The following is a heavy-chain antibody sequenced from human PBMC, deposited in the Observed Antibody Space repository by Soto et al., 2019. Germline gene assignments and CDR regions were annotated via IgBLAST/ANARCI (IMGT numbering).Heavy chain of an antibody. J-gene: IGHJ3*02. CDR2: IYYSGST. CDR3: ARDPLRLGTI. V-gene: IGHV4-31*03. D-gene: IGHD7-27*01. CDR1: GGSISSGGYY. Sequence: SETLSLTCTVSGGSISSGGYYWSWIRQHPGKGLEWIGYIYYSGSTYYNPSLKSRVTISVDTSKNQFSLKLSSVTAADTAVYYCARDPLRLGTIWGQGTMVTVSS.